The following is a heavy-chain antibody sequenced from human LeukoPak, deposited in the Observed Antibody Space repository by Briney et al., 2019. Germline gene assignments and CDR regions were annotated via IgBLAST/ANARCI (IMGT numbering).Heavy chain of an antibody. V-gene: IGHV3-53*01. CDR2: IYSGGST. Sequence: PGGSLRLSCAASGFTVSSNYMSWIRQAPGKGLEWVSVIYSGGSTYYAHSVKGRFTISRDNSKNTLYLQMNSLRAEDTAVYYCARDYGSGSYPYYYYGMDVWGQGTTVTVSS. D-gene: IGHD3-10*01. CDR1: GFTVSSNY. J-gene: IGHJ6*02. CDR3: ARDYGSGSYPYYYYGMDV.